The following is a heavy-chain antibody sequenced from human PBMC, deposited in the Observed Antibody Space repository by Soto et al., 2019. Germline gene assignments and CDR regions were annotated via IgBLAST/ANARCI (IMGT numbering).Heavy chain of an antibody. J-gene: IGHJ6*03. CDR1: GGSISSGGYC. V-gene: IGHV4-31*03. CDR3: ARKDSGYADYMDV. CDR2: IYYSGST. Sequence: PSETLSLTCTVSGGSISSGGYCWSWIRQHPGKGLEWIGYIYYSGSTYYNPSLKSRVTMSVDTSENQFSLRLSSVTAADTAVYYCARKDSGYADYMDVWGKGTTVTVSS. D-gene: IGHD5-12*01.